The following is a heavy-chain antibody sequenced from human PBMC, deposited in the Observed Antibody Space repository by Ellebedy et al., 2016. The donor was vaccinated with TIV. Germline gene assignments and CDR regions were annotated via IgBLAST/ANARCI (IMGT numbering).Heavy chain of an antibody. D-gene: IGHD4-17*01. J-gene: IGHJ4*02. CDR3: ARPYLSTVTTGFDY. CDR2: IWYDGSNK. Sequence: GESLKISXAASGFTFSSYGMHWVRQAPGKRLEWMAVIWYDGSNKNYADSVKGRFTISRDNSKNTLYLQMNSLRAEDTAVYYCARPYLSTVTTGFDYWGQGTLVTVSS. CDR1: GFTFSSYG. V-gene: IGHV3-33*01.